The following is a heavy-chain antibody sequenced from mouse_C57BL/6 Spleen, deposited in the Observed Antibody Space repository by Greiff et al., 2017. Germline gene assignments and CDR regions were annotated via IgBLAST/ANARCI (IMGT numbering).Heavy chain of an antibody. D-gene: IGHD2-5*01. V-gene: IGHV1-81*01. CDR3: ASPYSNHAY. J-gene: IGHJ3*01. CDR2: ISPRSGNT. CDR1: GYTFTSYG. Sequence: VKLMESGAELARPGASVKLSCKASGYTFTSYGISWVKQRTGQGLEWIGEISPRSGNTYYNEKFKGKATQTADKASSTAYMELRSLTSEDSADYFCASPYSNHAYWGQGTLVTVSA.